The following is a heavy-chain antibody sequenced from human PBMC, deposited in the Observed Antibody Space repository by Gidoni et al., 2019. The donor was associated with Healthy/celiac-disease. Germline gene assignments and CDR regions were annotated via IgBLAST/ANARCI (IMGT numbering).Heavy chain of an antibody. J-gene: IGHJ6*02. CDR2: ISYDGSNK. Sequence: HVPLVASGGGVVQPRRSLRLSCSASVFTSTRFGLHWLRQAPGKGLEWVEVISYDGSNKYYADSVKGRFTISRDNSKNTLYLQMNSLRAEDTAVYYCAKDTAYDFWSGYYNTQYYYYYYGMDVWGQGTTVTVSS. CDR3: AKDTAYDFWSGYYNTQYYYYYYGMDV. V-gene: IGHV3-30*18. D-gene: IGHD3-3*01. CDR1: VFTSTRFG.